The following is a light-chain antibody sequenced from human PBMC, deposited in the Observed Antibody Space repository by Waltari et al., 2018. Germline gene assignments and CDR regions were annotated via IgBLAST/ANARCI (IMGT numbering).Light chain of an antibody. CDR3: QERSNWPGGS. CDR1: QSVNTY. CDR2: DAS. J-gene: IGKJ4*01. Sequence: EIVLTQSPAPLSLSPGESATLSCRASQSVNTYLAWYQQKPGQAPRLLIYDASNRATGIPARFVGSGSGTDFTLTISSLEAEDFAVYYCQERSNWPGGSFGGGTKVDIK. V-gene: IGKV3-11*01.